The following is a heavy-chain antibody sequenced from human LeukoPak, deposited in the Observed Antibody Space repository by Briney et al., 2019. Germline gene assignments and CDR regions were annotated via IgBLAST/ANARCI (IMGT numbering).Heavy chain of an antibody. D-gene: IGHD3-3*01. J-gene: IGHJ3*02. CDR2: IYSGGST. CDR1: GLTFSNYA. Sequence: GGSLRLSCVASGLTFSNYAMNWVRQAPGKGLEWVSIIYSGGSTYYADSVKGRFTISRDNSKNTLYLQMDSLRAEDTAVYYCARELRGNTFDIWGQGTMVTVSS. CDR3: ARELRGNTFDI. V-gene: IGHV3-53*01.